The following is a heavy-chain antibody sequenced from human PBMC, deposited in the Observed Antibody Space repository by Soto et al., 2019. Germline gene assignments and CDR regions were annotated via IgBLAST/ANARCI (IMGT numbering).Heavy chain of an antibody. Sequence: SETLSLTCTVSGGSISSYYWSWIRQPPGKGLEWIGYIYYSGSTNYNPSLKSRVTISVDTSKNQFSLKLSSVTAVDTAVYYCARVTSYYYYYMDVWGKGTTVTVSS. J-gene: IGHJ6*03. CDR3: ARVTSYYYYYMDV. CDR1: GGSISSYY. CDR2: IYYSGST. V-gene: IGHV4-59*01.